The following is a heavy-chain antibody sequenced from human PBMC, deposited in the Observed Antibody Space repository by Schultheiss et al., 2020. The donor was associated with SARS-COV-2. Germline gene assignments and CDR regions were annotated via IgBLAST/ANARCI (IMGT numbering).Heavy chain of an antibody. Sequence: GGSLRLSCAVYGGSFSGYYWSWVRQAPGKGLEWVSAISGSGGSTYYADSVKGRFTISRDNSKNTLYLQMNSLRAEDTAVYYCAKDRVGLDYWGQGTLVTVSS. D-gene: IGHD2-15*01. CDR3: AKDRVGLDY. CDR1: GGSFSGYY. CDR2: ISGSGGST. J-gene: IGHJ4*02. V-gene: IGHV3-23*01.